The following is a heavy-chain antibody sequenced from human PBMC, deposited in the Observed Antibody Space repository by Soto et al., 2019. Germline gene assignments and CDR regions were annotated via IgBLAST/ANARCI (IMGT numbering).Heavy chain of an antibody. CDR3: AIVVVTAMDY. CDR2: IYYSGST. CDR1: GGSISSSSYY. V-gene: IGHV4-39*01. J-gene: IGHJ4*02. D-gene: IGHD2-21*02. Sequence: SETLSLTCTVSGGSISSSSYYWGWIRQPPGKGLGWIGSIYYSGSTYYNPSLKSRVTISVDTSKNQFSLKLSSVTAADTAVYYCAIVVVTAMDYWGQGTLVTVSS.